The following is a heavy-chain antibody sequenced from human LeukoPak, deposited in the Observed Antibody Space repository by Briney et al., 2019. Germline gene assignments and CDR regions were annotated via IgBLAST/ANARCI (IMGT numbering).Heavy chain of an antibody. V-gene: IGHV3-23*01. CDR1: GFTFNSYA. J-gene: IGHJ2*01. CDR2: IGGSGSTT. CDR3: AKDTASSWWYFDL. Sequence: PGGSLRLSCAASGFTFNSYAMSWVRQAPGKGLEWVSAIGGSGSTTYYADSVKGRFTISRDNSKNTLYLQMNSLRAEDTAVYYCAKDTASSWWYFDLWGRGTLVTVSS. D-gene: IGHD5-18*01.